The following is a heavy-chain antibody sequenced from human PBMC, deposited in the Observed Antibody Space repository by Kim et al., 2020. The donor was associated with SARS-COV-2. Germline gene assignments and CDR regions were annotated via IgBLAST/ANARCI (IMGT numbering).Heavy chain of an antibody. Sequence: GGSLRLSCAASGFTFSSYWMHWVRQVPGKGLVWVSRINSGGSSTNYADSMKGRFAISRDNAKNTLYLQMNSLRVEDTAVYYCAKDLGRSTGPNWGQGTLV. CDR2: INSGGSST. J-gene: IGHJ4*02. V-gene: IGHV3-74*01. CDR3: AKDLGRSTGPN. D-gene: IGHD2-8*02. CDR1: GFTFSSYW.